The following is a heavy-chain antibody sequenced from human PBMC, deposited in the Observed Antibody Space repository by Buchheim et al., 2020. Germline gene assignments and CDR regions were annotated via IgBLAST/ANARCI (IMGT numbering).Heavy chain of an antibody. CDR2: IYTSGST. J-gene: IGHJ6*02. Sequence: QVQLQESGPGLVKPSQTLSLTCTVSGGSISSGSYYWSWIRQPAGKGLEWIGRIYTSGSTNYNPSLKSRVTISVDTSKNQFSLKLSSVTAADTAVYYCARDMKKTGYSSGRYGMDVWGQGTT. V-gene: IGHV4-61*02. CDR3: ARDMKKTGYSSGRYGMDV. CDR1: GGSISSGSYY. D-gene: IGHD6-19*01.